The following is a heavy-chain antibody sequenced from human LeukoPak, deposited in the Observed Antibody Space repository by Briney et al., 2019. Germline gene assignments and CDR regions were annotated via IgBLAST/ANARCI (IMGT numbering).Heavy chain of an antibody. D-gene: IGHD5-18*01. CDR1: GFTFSSHS. J-gene: IGHJ4*02. V-gene: IGHV3-48*04. CDR3: ARDTERYSYGCFDY. Sequence: AGGSLRLSCAASGFTFSSHSMNWVRQAPGKGLEWVSYISSSSSTIYYADSVKGRFTISRDNAKNSLYLQMNSLRAEDTAVYYCARDTERYSYGCFDYWGQGTLVTVSS. CDR2: ISSSSSTI.